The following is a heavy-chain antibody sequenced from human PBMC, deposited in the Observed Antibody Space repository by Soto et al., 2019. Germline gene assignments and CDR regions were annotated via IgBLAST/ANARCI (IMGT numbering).Heavy chain of an antibody. D-gene: IGHD2-21*02. CDR3: AKGGDVSWGAFDI. CDR1: GFTFSNYW. CDR2: ISGSGGST. V-gene: IGHV3-23*01. J-gene: IGHJ3*02. Sequence: LRLSCAASGFTFSNYWMHWVRQAPGKGLVWVSAISGSGGSTYYADSVKGRFTISRDNSKNTLYLQMNSLRAEDTAVYYCAKGGDVSWGAFDIWGQGTMVTVSS.